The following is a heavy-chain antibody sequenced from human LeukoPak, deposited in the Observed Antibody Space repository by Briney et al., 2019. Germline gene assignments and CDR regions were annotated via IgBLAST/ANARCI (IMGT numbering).Heavy chain of an antibody. CDR3: ATGTYYYDSSGYYPDYFDY. V-gene: IGHV1-2*06. J-gene: IGHJ4*02. Sequence: ASVKVSCKASGYTFTGYYMHWVRQAPGQGLEWMGRINPNSGGTNYAQKSQGRVTMTRDTSISTAYMELSRLRSDDTAVYYCATGTYYYDSSGYYPDYFDYWGQGTLVTVSS. CDR2: INPNSGGT. D-gene: IGHD3-22*01. CDR1: GYTFTGYY.